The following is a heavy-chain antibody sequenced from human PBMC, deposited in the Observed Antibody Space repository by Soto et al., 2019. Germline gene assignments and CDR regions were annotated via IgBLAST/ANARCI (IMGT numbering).Heavy chain of an antibody. J-gene: IGHJ4*02. CDR2: MQSKSDAGTT. Sequence: EVQLVESGGGLVKPGGSLRLSCAASGFTFSNAWLSWVRQAPGKGPEWVGRMQSKSDAGTTHYAAPVKGRFTISRDDSKNTLYLQMNSMKTEDSAVYYCTTDRFSSGWIMDYWGQGTLVTVSS. V-gene: IGHV3-15*01. D-gene: IGHD6-19*01. CDR1: GFTFSNAW. CDR3: TTDRFSSGWIMDY.